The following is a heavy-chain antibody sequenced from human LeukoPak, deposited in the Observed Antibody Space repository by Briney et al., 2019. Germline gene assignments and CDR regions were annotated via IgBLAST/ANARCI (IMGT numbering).Heavy chain of an antibody. Sequence: SETLSLTCAVSGYSISSGYYWGWIRPPPGKGLEWIGSIYHSGSTYYNPSLKRRVTISVDTSKNQFSLKLSSVTAADTAVYYCARETTYGSGSFDNDAFDIWGQGTMVTVSS. CDR2: IYHSGST. J-gene: IGHJ3*02. CDR1: GYSISSGYY. V-gene: IGHV4-38-2*02. D-gene: IGHD3-10*01. CDR3: ARETTYGSGSFDNDAFDI.